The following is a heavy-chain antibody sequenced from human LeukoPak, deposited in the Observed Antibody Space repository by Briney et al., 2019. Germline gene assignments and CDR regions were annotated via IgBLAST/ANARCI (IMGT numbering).Heavy chain of an antibody. CDR2: ISGSGGST. D-gene: IGHD2-15*01. CDR1: GFTFSSYG. Sequence: GGSLRLSCAASGFTFSSYGMSWVRQAPGKGLEWVSAISGSGGSTYYADSVKGRFTISRDNSKNTLYLQMNSLRAEDTAVYYCARDAVLGYCSGGSCPGSGIDYWGQGTLVTVSS. V-gene: IGHV3-23*01. J-gene: IGHJ4*02. CDR3: ARDAVLGYCSGGSCPGSGIDY.